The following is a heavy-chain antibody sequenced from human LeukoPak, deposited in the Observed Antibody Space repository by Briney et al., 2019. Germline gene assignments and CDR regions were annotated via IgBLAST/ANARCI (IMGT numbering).Heavy chain of an antibody. J-gene: IGHJ6*02. D-gene: IGHD6-19*01. CDR2: ISGSGGST. V-gene: IGHV3-23*01. Sequence: GGSLRLSCAASGFTFSSYAMSWVRQAPGKGLEWVSAISGSGGSTYYADSVKGRFTISRDNSKNTLYLKMNSLRAEDTAVYYCAKDASSGSQWRDYYYYYGMDVWGQGTTVTVSS. CDR1: GFTFSSYA. CDR3: AKDASSGSQWRDYYYYYGMDV.